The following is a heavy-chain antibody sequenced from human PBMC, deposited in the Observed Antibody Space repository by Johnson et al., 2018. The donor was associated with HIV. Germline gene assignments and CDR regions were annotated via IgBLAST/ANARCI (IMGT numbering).Heavy chain of an antibody. Sequence: VHLVESGGGMVRPGGSLRLSCVASGFTFSSYAMSWVRQAPGKGLEWVSAISVSGGSTYYADSVKGRFTISRDNSKNTLYLQMNSLRAEDTAVYYCAKDQGGSYPYDAFDIWGQGTMVTVSS. V-gene: IGHV3-23*04. J-gene: IGHJ3*02. CDR1: GFTFSSYA. CDR2: ISVSGGST. D-gene: IGHD1-26*01. CDR3: AKDQGGSYPYDAFDI.